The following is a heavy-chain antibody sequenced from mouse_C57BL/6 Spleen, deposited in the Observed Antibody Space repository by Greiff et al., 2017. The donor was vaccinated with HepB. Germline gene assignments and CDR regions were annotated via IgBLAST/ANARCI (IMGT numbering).Heavy chain of an antibody. D-gene: IGHD4-1*01. Sequence: QVQLQQPGAELVMPGASVKLSCKASGYTFTSYWMHWVKQRPGQGLEWIGEIDPSDSYTNYNQKFKGKSTLTVDKSSSTAYMQLSSLTSEDSAVYYGARSGLGLHAMDYWGQGTSVTVSS. J-gene: IGHJ4*01. V-gene: IGHV1-69*01. CDR3: ARSGLGLHAMDY. CDR2: IDPSDSYT. CDR1: GYTFTSYW.